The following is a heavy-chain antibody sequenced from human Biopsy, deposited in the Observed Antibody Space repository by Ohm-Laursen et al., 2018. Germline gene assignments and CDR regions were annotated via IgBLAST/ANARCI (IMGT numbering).Heavy chain of an antibody. CDR1: GDSVTKYY. CDR3: ARDSGILNCGNFKYYHYYGMDV. Sequence: GTLSLTWTVSGDSVTKYYWSWIRQPPDKGLEWIGHIYYSVMTNYNPSLQSRVSISVDTSRNQVSLTLSSVTAADTAVYYCARDSGILNCGNFKYYHYYGMDVWGQGTKVTVSS. V-gene: IGHV4-59*02. D-gene: IGHD4-23*01. CDR2: IYYSVMT. J-gene: IGHJ6*02.